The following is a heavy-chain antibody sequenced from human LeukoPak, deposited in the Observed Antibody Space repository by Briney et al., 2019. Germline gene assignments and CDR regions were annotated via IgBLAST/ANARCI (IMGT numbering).Heavy chain of an antibody. CDR3: ARDQGVPHDAFDI. CDR2: IYYSGST. D-gene: IGHD1-1*01. CDR1: GHSIINSFY. Sequence: PSETLSLTCTVSGHSIINSFYWGWIRQPPGKGLEWIGYIYYSGSTYYNPSLKSRVTISVDTSKNQFSLKLSSVTAADTAVYYCARDQGVPHDAFDIWGQGTMVTVSS. J-gene: IGHJ3*02. V-gene: IGHV4-30-4*08.